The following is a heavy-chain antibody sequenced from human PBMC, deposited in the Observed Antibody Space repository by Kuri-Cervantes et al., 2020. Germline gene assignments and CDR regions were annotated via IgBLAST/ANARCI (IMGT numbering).Heavy chain of an antibody. V-gene: IGHV3-74*01. CDR3: LIYNWKDDFDP. D-gene: IGHD1-20*01. CDR2: IVPNGRST. CDR1: GFSFSSSY. Sequence: GESLKISCAAPGFSFSSSYMYWVRQAPGKGLVWVSRIVPNGRSTSYADSVKGRFPISRDNAKNTLYLQMNSLRAEDTAIYYGLIYNWKDDFDPWGQGTLVTVSS. J-gene: IGHJ5*02.